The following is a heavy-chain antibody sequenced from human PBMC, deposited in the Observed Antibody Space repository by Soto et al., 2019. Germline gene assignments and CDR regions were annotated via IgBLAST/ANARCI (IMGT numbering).Heavy chain of an antibody. D-gene: IGHD4-17*01. CDR1: GYSISSGYY. J-gene: IGHJ3*02. Sequence: PSETLSLTCAVSGYSISSGYYWGWIRQPPGKGLEWIGSIYHSGSTYYNPSLKSRVTISVDTSKNQFSLKLSSVTAADTAVYYCARGQNGADPTDAFDTWGQGTMVTVSS. CDR3: ARGQNGADPTDAFDT. CDR2: IYHSGST. V-gene: IGHV4-38-2*01.